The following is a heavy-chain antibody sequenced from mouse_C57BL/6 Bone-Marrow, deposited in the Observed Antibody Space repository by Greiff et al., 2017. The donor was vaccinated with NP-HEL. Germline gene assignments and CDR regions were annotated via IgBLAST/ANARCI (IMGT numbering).Heavy chain of an antibody. J-gene: IGHJ2*01. V-gene: IGHV1-63*01. CDR3: ARYGSYFDY. CDR2: IYPGGGYT. CDR1: GYTFTNYW. D-gene: IGHD1-1*01. Sequence: QVQLKESGAELVRPGTSVKMSCKASGYTFTNYWIGWAKQRPGHGLEWIGDIYPGGGYTNYNEKFKGKATLTADKSSNTAYMQFSSLTSEDSAIYYCARYGSYFDYWGQGTTLTVSS.